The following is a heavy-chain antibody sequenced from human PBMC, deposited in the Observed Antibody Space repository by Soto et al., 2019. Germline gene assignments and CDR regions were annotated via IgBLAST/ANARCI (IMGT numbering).Heavy chain of an antibody. J-gene: IGHJ3*02. D-gene: IGHD6-19*01. CDR3: ARIIAVDAFDI. Sequence: QLQLQESGPGLVKPSETLSLTCTVSGGSISSSSYYWGWIRQPPGKGLEWIGCIYYSGSTYYNPSLKSRVTISVDTSKNQFSLKLSSVTAADTAVYYCARIIAVDAFDIWGQGTMVTVSS. V-gene: IGHV4-39*01. CDR2: IYYSGST. CDR1: GGSISSSSYY.